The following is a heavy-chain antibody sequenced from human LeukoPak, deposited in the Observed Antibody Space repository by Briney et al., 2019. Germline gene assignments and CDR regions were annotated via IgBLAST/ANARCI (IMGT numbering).Heavy chain of an antibody. V-gene: IGHV1-2*02. Sequence: GASVKVSCKASVYTFPPQYMHWVRQAPGQGLEGMGWINPNNGDTKYAQSFLDRVTMTRDTSTTTAYIELSSLRSDDTAVYFCASYPRSIPTPPFDYWGQGTLVTVSS. J-gene: IGHJ4*02. D-gene: IGHD2-21*01. CDR2: INPNNGDT. CDR3: ASYPRSIPTPPFDY. CDR1: VYTFPPQY.